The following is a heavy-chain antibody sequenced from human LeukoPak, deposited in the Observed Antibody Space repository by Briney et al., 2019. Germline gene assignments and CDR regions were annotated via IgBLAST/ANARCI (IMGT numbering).Heavy chain of an antibody. Sequence: GDSLSLSCAASGFTYTIFWMIGVREAPEKGLEWVGNIKQDGSDKNYMASVKGRINISRDNTKNSVYLQMSSLSAEDTAEYYCAREVWGPEYWGQGTLVTVSS. CDR2: IKQDGSDK. CDR3: AREVWGPEY. V-gene: IGHV3-7*01. D-gene: IGHD1-14*01. CDR1: GFTYTIFW. J-gene: IGHJ1*01.